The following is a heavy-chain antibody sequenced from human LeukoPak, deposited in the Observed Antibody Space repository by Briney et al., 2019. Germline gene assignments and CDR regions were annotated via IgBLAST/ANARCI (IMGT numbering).Heavy chain of an antibody. Sequence: GGSLRLSCAASGFTFSIYAMSWIRQAPGKGLEWVSAISATDVRTYYADSVKGRFTISRDNSKRTLYLQMNSLRAEDTALYYCAKDLSGSFDYWGQGSLVTVSS. J-gene: IGHJ4*02. V-gene: IGHV3-23*01. CDR2: ISATDVRT. CDR1: GFTFSIYA. D-gene: IGHD1-26*01. CDR3: AKDLSGSFDY.